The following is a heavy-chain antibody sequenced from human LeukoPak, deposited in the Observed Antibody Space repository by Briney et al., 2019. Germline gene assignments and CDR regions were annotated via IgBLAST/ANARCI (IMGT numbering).Heavy chain of an antibody. J-gene: IGHJ4*02. D-gene: IGHD2-15*01. V-gene: IGHV1-3*01. CDR1: GYIFTCYA. CDR2: INAGNGNT. CDR3: ARVYARYCSGGSCYSDDFDY. Sequence: ASVKVTCMASGYIFTCYAIHWLRPAPGKRREWMGWINAGNGNTNYSQKLQGRVSITSDTSASKAYMELNSMRSEDTAMYYCARVYARYCSGGSCYSDDFDYWGQGTLVTVSS.